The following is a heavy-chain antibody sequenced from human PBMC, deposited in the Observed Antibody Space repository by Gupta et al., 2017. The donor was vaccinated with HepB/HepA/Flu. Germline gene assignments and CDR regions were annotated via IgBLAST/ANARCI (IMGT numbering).Heavy chain of an antibody. Sequence: EVQLLESGGGLVQPGGSLRLSCAASGFTFSNSVMGWVRQAPGKGLEWVSSISGGGDSVYYTDSVKGRFTNSRDKSNNKLYLQMNGLKAEDTAVYYCAQSDYYYGSGTYWNYWGQGTLVAVSS. CDR2: ISGGGDSV. D-gene: IGHD3-10*01. CDR1: GFTFSNSV. V-gene: IGHV3-23*01. CDR3: AQSDYYYGSGTYWNY. J-gene: IGHJ4*02.